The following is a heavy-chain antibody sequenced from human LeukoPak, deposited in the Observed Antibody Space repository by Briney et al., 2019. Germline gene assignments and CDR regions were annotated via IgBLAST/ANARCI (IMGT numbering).Heavy chain of an antibody. CDR1: GFTVSSNY. Sequence: GGSLRLSCAASGFTVSSNYMSWVRQAPGKGLEWVSVIYSGGSTYYADSVKGRFTISRDNAKNSLYLQMNSLRAEDTAVYYCASVYSSSWYGDDYWGQGTLVTVSS. D-gene: IGHD6-13*01. CDR3: ASVYSSSWYGDDY. J-gene: IGHJ4*02. CDR2: IYSGGST. V-gene: IGHV3-66*01.